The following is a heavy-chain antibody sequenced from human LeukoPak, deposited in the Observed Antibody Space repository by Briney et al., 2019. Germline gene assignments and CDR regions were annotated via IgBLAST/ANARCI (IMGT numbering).Heavy chain of an antibody. V-gene: IGHV4-4*07. J-gene: IGHJ4*02. Sequence: SETLSLTCSVSGGSISSYYWSWIRQPAGKGREWLGRIYTTGNTDYNPSLKSRVTMSVDTSKNQFSLNLSSVTAEDTAVYYCARDARGWSGFDYWGQGTLVTVSS. D-gene: IGHD3-3*01. CDR1: GGSISSYY. CDR2: IYTTGNT. CDR3: ARDARGWSGFDY.